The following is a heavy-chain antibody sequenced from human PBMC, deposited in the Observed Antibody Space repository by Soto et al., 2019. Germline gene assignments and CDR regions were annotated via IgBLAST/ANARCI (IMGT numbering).Heavy chain of an antibody. V-gene: IGHV1-69*01. D-gene: IGHD6-13*01. CDR1: GGTFSSYA. CDR2: IIPIFGTA. Sequence: QVQLVQSGAEVKKPGSSVKVSCKASGGTFSSYAISWVRQAPGQGLEWMGGIIPIFGTANYAQKFQGRVTITADESTGTAYLELRSLDSEDPAVYYWARNHQNSSWGQGHGFDPGGREPWSPSPQ. J-gene: IGHJ5*02. CDR3: ARNHQNSSWGQGHGFDP.